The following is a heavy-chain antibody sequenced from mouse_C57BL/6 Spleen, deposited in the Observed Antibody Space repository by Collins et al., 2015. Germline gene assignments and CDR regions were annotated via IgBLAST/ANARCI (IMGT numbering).Heavy chain of an antibody. Sequence: EVQLQQSGPELVKPGASVKISCKASGYSFTGYYMNWVKQSPEKSLEWIGEINPSTGGTTYNQKFKAKATLTVDKSSSTAYMQLKSLTSEDSAVYYCARGGYDGDYYAMDYWGQGTSVTVSS. CDR1: GYSFTGYY. CDR3: ARGGYDGDYYAMDY. D-gene: IGHD2-2*01. J-gene: IGHJ4*01. V-gene: IGHV1-42*01. CDR2: INPSTGGT.